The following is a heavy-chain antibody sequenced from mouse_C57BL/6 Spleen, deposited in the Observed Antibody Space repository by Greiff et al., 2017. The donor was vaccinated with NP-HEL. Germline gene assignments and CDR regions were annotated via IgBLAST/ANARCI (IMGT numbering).Heavy chain of an antibody. CDR3: ARCSSYRDWYFDV. D-gene: IGHD1-1*01. J-gene: IGHJ1*03. CDR2: ISYDGSN. Sequence: VQLKESGPGLVKPSQSLSLTCSVTGYSITSGYYWNWIRQFPGNKLEWMGYISYDGSNNYNPSLKNRISITRDTSKNQFFLKLNSVTTEDTATYYCARCSSYRDWYFDVWGTGTTVTVSS. V-gene: IGHV3-6*01. CDR1: GYSITSGYY.